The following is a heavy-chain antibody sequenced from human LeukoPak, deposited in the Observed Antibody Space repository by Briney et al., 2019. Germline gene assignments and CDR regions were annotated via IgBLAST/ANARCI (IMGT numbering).Heavy chain of an antibody. CDR2: IKQDGSEK. D-gene: IGHD4-23*01. CDR1: GFTFRSYS. CDR3: ARGGNSDY. Sequence: PGGSLRLSCVASGFTFRSYSLNWVRQAPGEGLEWVANIKQDGSEKYYVDSVKGRFTISRDNAKNSLYLRMNSLRAEDTAVYYCARGGNSDYWGQGTLVTVSS. J-gene: IGHJ4*02. V-gene: IGHV3-7*01.